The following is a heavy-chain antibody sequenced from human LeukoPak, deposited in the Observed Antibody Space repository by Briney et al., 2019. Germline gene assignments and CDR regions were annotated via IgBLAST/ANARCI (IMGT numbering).Heavy chain of an antibody. CDR2: IGGSGGRT. J-gene: IGHJ6*02. CDR1: GFTFRSHA. Sequence: GGSLRLSCAATGFTFRSHAMNWVRQAPGKGLEWVSGIGGSGGRTYYADSVTGRFTISRDNSKNTVYLQMNSLGAADTAVYYCARGRIAVALYYGMDVWGHGTTVTVFS. CDR3: ARGRIAVALYYGMDV. D-gene: IGHD6-19*01. V-gene: IGHV3-23*01.